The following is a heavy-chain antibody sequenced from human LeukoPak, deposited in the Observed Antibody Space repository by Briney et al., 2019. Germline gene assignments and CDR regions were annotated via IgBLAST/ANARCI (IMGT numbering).Heavy chain of an antibody. CDR3: AGLGGDYGDRKIDY. CDR1: GGSFSGYY. D-gene: IGHD4-17*01. Sequence: SETLSLTCAVYGGSFSGYYWSWIRQPPGKGLEWIGEINHSGSTNYNPSLKSRVTISVDTSKNQFSLELSSVTAADTAVYYCAGLGGDYGDRKIDYWGQGTLVTVSS. J-gene: IGHJ4*02. CDR2: INHSGST. V-gene: IGHV4-34*01.